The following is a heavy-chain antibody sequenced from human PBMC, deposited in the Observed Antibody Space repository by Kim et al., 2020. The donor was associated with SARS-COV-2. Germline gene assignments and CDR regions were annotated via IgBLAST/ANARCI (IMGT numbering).Heavy chain of an antibody. Sequence: SETLSLTCTVSGGSISNYYWSWIRQPPGKRLEWIGYIYYSGGTNYNPSLKSRVTISIDTSKNQFSLRLTSVTAADTAVYYCARGGGYRGSYFWFDPWGQGTLVTVSS. D-gene: IGHD1-26*01. V-gene: IGHV4-59*01. CDR2: IYYSGGT. CDR1: GGSISNYY. J-gene: IGHJ5*02. CDR3: ARGGGYRGSYFWFDP.